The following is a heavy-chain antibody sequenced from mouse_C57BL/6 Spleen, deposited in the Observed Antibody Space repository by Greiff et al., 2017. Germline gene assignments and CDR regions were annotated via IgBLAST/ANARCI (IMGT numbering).Heavy chain of an antibody. V-gene: IGHV1-50*01. CDR1: GYTFTSYW. CDR3: AREGYSNYVRDY. CDR2: IDPSDSYT. D-gene: IGHD2-5*01. Sequence: QVQLQQPGAELVKPGASVKLSCKASGYTFTSYWMQWVKQRPGQGLEWIGEIDPSDSYTNYNQKFKGKATLTVDTSSSTAYMQLSSLTSEDSAVYYCAREGYSNYVRDYWGQGTTLTVSS. J-gene: IGHJ2*01.